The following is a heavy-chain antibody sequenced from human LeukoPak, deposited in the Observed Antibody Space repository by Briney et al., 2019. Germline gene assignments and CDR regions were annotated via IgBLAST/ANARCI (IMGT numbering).Heavy chain of an antibody. D-gene: IGHD3-10*02. V-gene: IGHV3-23*01. Sequence: GGSLRLSCAAAGFTFSDYGMNWVRQAPGKGLEWVSGISGSGISTYYADSVKGRFTISRDNAKNSLYLQMNSLRAEDTAVYYCAELGITMIGGVWGKGTTVTISS. J-gene: IGHJ6*04. CDR1: GFTFSDYG. CDR2: ISGSGIST. CDR3: AELGITMIGGV.